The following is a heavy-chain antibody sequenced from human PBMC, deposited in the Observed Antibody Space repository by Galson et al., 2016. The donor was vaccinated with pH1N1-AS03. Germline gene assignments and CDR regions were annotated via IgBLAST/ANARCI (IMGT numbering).Heavy chain of an antibody. Sequence: SLRLSCAASGFTFRTYGMNWVRQAPGKGLEWVSSISSSSSYIYYADSVKGRFTISRDKDRNSLYLQMNSLRAEDTAVYYCARRSAAVSGTGCVDVWGQGTTVTVSS. J-gene: IGHJ6*02. V-gene: IGHV3-21*01. D-gene: IGHD6-19*01. CDR3: ARRSAAVSGTGCVDV. CDR1: GFTFRTYG. CDR2: ISSSSSYI.